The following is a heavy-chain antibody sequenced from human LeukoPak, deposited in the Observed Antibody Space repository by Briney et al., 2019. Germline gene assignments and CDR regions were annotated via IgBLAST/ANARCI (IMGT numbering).Heavy chain of an antibody. CDR2: INSDGSST. CDR3: ARDPSSYYYDSSGYHINAFDI. D-gene: IGHD3-22*01. V-gene: IGHV3-74*01. Sequence: GGSLRLSCAASGFTFSSYWMHWVRQAPGKGLVWVSRINSDGSSTSYADSVKGRFTISRDNAKNTLYLQMNSLRAEDTAVYYCARDPSSYYYDSSGYHINAFDIWGQGTMVTVSS. CDR1: GFTFSSYW. J-gene: IGHJ3*02.